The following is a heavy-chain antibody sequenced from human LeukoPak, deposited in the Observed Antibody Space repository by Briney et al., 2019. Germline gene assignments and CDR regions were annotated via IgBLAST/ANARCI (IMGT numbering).Heavy chain of an antibody. D-gene: IGHD5-12*01. CDR2: IYSGGST. Sequence: PGGSPRLSCAASGFTVSSNYMSWVRQAPGKGLKWVSVIYSGGSTYYADSVKGRFTISRDNSKNTLYVQMNSLRAEDTAVYYCARARGYSGYESKWYYYGMDVWGQGTTVTVSS. CDR3: ARARGYSGYESKWYYYGMDV. V-gene: IGHV3-53*01. CDR1: GFTVSSNY. J-gene: IGHJ6*02.